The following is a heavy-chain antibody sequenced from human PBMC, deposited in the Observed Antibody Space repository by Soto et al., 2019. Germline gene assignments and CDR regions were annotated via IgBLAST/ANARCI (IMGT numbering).Heavy chain of an antibody. D-gene: IGHD3-3*01. Sequence: GASVKVSCKASGYTFTSYYMHWVRQAPGQGLEWMGIINPSGGSTSYAQKFQGRVTMTRDTSTSTVYMELSSLRSEDTAVYYCAREDFWSGSTQRRPYYGMDVWGQGTTVTVSS. V-gene: IGHV1-46*01. J-gene: IGHJ6*02. CDR2: INPSGGST. CDR3: AREDFWSGSTQRRPYYGMDV. CDR1: GYTFTSYY.